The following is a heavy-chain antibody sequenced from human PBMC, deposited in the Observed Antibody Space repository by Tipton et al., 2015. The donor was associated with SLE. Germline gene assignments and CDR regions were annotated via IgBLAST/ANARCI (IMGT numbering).Heavy chain of an antibody. CDR2: IYYTGST. J-gene: IGHJ3*02. V-gene: IGHV4-31*03. CDR1: EGSISSGGYY. D-gene: IGHD2-21*02. CDR3: ARTADTFDS. Sequence: TLSLTCTVSEGSISSGGYYWSWIRQHPGKGLEWIGYIYYTGSTYYNPSLKSRVAMSVDTSKNQFSLRLSSVTAADTAMYYCARTADTFDSWGQGTMVTVS.